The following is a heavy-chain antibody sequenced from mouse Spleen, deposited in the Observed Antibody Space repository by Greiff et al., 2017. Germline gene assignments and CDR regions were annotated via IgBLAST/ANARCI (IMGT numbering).Heavy chain of an antibody. J-gene: IGHJ2*01. CDR1: GFTFSSYA. V-gene: IGHV5-9-3*01. Sequence: EVQGVESGGGLVKLGGSLKLSCAASGFTFSSYAMSWVRQTPEKRLEWVATISSGGGNTYYPDSVKGRFTISRDNAKNTLYLQMSSLKSEDTAMYYCARRGGNHLFDYWGQGTTLTVSS. CDR2: ISSGGGNT. D-gene: IGHD2-1*01. CDR3: ARRGGNHLFDY.